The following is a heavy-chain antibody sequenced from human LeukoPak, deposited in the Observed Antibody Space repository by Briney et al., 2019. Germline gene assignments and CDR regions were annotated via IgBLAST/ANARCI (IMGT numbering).Heavy chain of an antibody. V-gene: IGHV1-69*04. D-gene: IGHD5-12*01. Sequence: SVKVSCKASGGTFSSYAISWVRQAPGQGLEWIGRIIPILGIANYAQKFQGRVTITADKSTSTAYMELSSLRSEDTAVYYCARELSGYDYEYYYGMDVWGQGTTVTVSS. CDR3: ARELSGYDYEYYYGMDV. CDR1: GGTFSSYA. CDR2: IIPILGIA. J-gene: IGHJ6*02.